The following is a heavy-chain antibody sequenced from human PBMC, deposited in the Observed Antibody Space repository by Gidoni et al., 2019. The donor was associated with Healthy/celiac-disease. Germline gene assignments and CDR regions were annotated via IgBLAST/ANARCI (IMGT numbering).Heavy chain of an antibody. Sequence: QITLKESGPTLVKPTQTLTLTCTFSGFSLSTSGVGVGWIRQPPGKALEWLALIYWDDDKRYSPSLKSRLTITKDTSKNQVVLTMTNMDPVDTATYYCAHVITIMVRGGWYFDLWGRGTLVTVSS. J-gene: IGHJ2*01. CDR2: IYWDDDK. CDR1: GFSLSTSGVG. D-gene: IGHD3-10*01. CDR3: AHVITIMVRGGWYFDL. V-gene: IGHV2-5*02.